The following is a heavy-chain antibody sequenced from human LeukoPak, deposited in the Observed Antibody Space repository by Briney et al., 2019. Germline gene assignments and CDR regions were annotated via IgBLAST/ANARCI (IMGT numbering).Heavy chain of an antibody. Sequence: SVKVSCKASGGTFSSYAISWVRQAPGQGLEWMGGIIPIFGTANYAQKFQGRVTITADESTSTAYIELSSLRSEDTAVYYCARVGLEGASGSYQLLLFDYWGQGTLVTVSS. CDR1: GGTFSSYA. CDR2: IIPIFGTA. CDR3: ARVGLEGASGSYQLLLFDY. V-gene: IGHV1-69*13. J-gene: IGHJ4*02. D-gene: IGHD1-26*01.